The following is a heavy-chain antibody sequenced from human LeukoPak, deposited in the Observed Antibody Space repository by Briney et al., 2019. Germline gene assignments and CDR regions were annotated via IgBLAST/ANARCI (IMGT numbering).Heavy chain of an antibody. CDR3: ARPKTIVGATSAFDI. CDR2: IYYSGST. CDR1: GGSFSAYY. V-gene: IGHV4-34*01. D-gene: IGHD1-26*01. Sequence: PSETLSLTCAVYGGSFSAYYWSWIRQSPGKGLEWIGSIYYSGSTYYNPSLKSRVTISVDTSKNQFSLKLSSVTAADTAVYYCARPKTIVGATSAFDIWGQGTMVTVSS. J-gene: IGHJ3*02.